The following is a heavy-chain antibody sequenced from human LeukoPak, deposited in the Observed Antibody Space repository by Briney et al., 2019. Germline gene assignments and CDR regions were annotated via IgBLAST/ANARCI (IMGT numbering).Heavy chain of an antibody. V-gene: IGHV3-30*18. J-gene: IGHJ4*02. D-gene: IGHD5-18*01. CDR3: AKDLGAPGGYSYGYLFDY. CDR2: ISYDGSNK. Sequence: GRSLRLSCAASGFTFSSYGMHWVRQAPGKGLEWVAVISYDGSNKYYADSVKGRFTISRGNSKNTLYLQMNSLRAEDTAVYYCAKDLGAPGGYSYGYLFDYWGQGTLVTVSS. CDR1: GFTFSSYG.